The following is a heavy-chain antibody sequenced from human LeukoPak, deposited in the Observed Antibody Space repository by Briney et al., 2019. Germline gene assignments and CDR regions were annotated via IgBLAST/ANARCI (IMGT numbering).Heavy chain of an antibody. J-gene: IGHJ2*01. CDR3: ARDTCGCGSGWHLYWYFDL. Sequence: PGGSLRLSCAASGFTFSDYAMHWVRQARGKELEYGSAIRSNGGSIHYTNSVKGRFTISRDNSKNTLYLQMDSLRAEDMAVYYCARDTCGCGSGWHLYWYFDLWGRGTLVTVSS. V-gene: IGHV3-64*01. D-gene: IGHD6-19*01. CDR2: IRSNGGSI. CDR1: GFTFSDYA.